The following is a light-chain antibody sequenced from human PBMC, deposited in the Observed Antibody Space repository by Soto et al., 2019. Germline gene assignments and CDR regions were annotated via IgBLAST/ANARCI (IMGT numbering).Light chain of an antibody. CDR1: SSNIAGNT. CDR2: SNN. V-gene: IGLV1-44*01. Sequence: QSALTQPPSLSGTPGQRVTISCSGSSSNIAGNTVNWYQQLPGTAPKHLIFSNNQRPSGVPDRFSGSKSGTSASLAISGLQPEDEADYYCAAWDDSLSWVFGGGTKLTVL. J-gene: IGLJ3*02. CDR3: AAWDDSLSWV.